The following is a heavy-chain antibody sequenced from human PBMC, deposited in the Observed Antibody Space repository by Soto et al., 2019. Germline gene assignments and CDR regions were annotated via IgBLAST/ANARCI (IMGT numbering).Heavy chain of an antibody. CDR1: GGSISSYY. Sequence: QVQLQESGPGLVKPSETLSLTCTVSGGSISSYYWTWIRQPPGQGLEWIGFMYNSGSTHYNPSLKSRVTIAQDTSKHQCSLNLRSVTAADPAVYYCASMGYHYGSGSYPLDYWGQGTLVTVSS. CDR3: ASMGYHYGSGSYPLDY. V-gene: IGHV4-59*08. D-gene: IGHD3-10*01. J-gene: IGHJ4*02. CDR2: MYNSGST.